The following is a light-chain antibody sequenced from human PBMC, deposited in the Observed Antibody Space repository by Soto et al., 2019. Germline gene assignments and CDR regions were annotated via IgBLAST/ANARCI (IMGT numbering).Light chain of an antibody. CDR3: QQYGDSPFT. CDR1: QSVTGDY. CDR2: DAS. J-gene: IGKJ3*01. Sequence: EIVLTQSPVTLSLSPGETATLSCRASQSVTGDYLGWYQQKPGQAPRLLIYDASSRATGIPDRFSGSGSGTDFSLTISRLEPEDFEVYYCQQYGDSPFTFGPGTKVDV. V-gene: IGKV3-20*01.